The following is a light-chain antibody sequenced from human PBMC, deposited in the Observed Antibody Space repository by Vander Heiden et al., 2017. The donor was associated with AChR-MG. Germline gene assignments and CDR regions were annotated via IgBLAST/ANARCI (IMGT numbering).Light chain of an antibody. CDR2: DAS. Sequence: DIQMTQSPSSLSASVGDRVTITCQASQDISNDLNWYQKKPGKAPKLLIYDASILEPGVPSSFSGNGSQTHFTLTISSLQPEDISTYYCQQHDVLPLTFGGGTRVDIK. CDR1: QDISND. J-gene: IGKJ4*01. V-gene: IGKV1-33*01. CDR3: QQHDVLPLT.